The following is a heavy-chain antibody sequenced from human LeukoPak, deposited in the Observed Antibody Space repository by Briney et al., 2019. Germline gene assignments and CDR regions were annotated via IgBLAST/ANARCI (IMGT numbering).Heavy chain of an antibody. Sequence: GASVKVSCKASGYTFTGYYMHWVRQAPGQGLEWMGWINPNSGGTNYAQKFQGRVTMTRDTSISTAYMELSSLRSDDTAVYYCARLREQQLVPFAFDIWGQGTMVTVSS. CDR2: INPNSGGT. CDR3: ARLREQQLVPFAFDI. D-gene: IGHD6-13*01. J-gene: IGHJ3*02. V-gene: IGHV1-2*02. CDR1: GYTFTGYY.